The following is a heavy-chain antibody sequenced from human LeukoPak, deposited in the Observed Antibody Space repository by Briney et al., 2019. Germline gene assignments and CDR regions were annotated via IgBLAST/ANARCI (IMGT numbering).Heavy chain of an antibody. J-gene: IGHJ4*02. Sequence: GGSLRLSCETAGFTFSSYVMHWVRRTPGKGLVWVSRISHDGIISYADSVKGRFTISRDNAKNTLTLQMDSLRVEDTAVYFCARDWVYKIDYWGRGTLVTVSS. V-gene: IGHV3-74*01. CDR1: GFTFSSYV. D-gene: IGHD5-24*01. CDR2: ISHDGII. CDR3: ARDWVYKIDY.